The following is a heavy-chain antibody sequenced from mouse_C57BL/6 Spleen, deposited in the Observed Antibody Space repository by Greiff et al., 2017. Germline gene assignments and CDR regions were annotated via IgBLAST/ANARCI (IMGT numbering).Heavy chain of an antibody. CDR1: GYSITSGYD. Sequence: DVQLQESGPGMVKPSQSLSLTCTVTGYSITSGYDWHWIRHFPGNKLEWMGYISYSGSTNYNPSLKSRISITHDTSKNHFFLKLNSVTTEDTATYYCARGDSYWYFDVWGTGTTVTVSS. J-gene: IGHJ1*03. CDR3: ARGDSYWYFDV. CDR2: ISYSGST. V-gene: IGHV3-1*01.